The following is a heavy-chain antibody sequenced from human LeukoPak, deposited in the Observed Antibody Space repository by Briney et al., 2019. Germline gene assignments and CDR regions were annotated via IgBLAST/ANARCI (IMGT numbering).Heavy chain of an antibody. CDR3: ASAGLVYSSGWYLETPFDY. Sequence: PGGSLRLSCAASGFTFSSYSMNWVRQAPGKGLEWVSCISSSGSTIYYADSVKGRFTISRDNAKNSLYLQMNSLRAEDTAVYYCASAGLVYSSGWYLETPFDYWGQGTLVTVSS. J-gene: IGHJ4*02. V-gene: IGHV3-48*04. D-gene: IGHD6-13*01. CDR2: ISSSGSTI. CDR1: GFTFSSYS.